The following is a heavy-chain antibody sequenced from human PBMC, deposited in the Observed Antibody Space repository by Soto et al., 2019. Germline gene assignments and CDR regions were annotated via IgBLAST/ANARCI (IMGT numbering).Heavy chain of an antibody. CDR1: GASTVSHYH. CDR3: ALALGPTTGLDY. D-gene: IGHD1-26*01. J-gene: IGHJ4*02. CDR2: IFNSGTT. Sequence: TLSLTCSVSGASTVSHYHWTWIRQPPGKGLEWMGYIFNSGTTFYNPSLTSRLSISMDTSGNHFSLELRSVTAADPAVYYCALALGPTTGLDYWGQGTLVTVSS. V-gene: IGHV4-31*02.